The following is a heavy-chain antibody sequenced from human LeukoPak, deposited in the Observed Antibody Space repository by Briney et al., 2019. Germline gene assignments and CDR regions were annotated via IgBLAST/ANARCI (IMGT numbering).Heavy chain of an antibody. CDR2: IIPIFGTA. D-gene: IGHD6-13*01. J-gene: IGHJ4*02. CDR1: GGTFSSYA. Sequence: ASVKVSCKASGGTFSSYAISWVRQAPGQGLEWMGGIIPIFGTANYAQKFQGRVTITADESTNTAYMELSSLRSEDTAVYYCAGGYSSSWYSGDYWGQGTLVTVSS. CDR3: AGGYSSSWYSGDY. V-gene: IGHV1-69*01.